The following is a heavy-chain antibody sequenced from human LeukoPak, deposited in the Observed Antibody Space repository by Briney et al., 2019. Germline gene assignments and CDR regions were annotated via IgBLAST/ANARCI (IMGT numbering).Heavy chain of an antibody. CDR2: ISGSGGST. J-gene: IGHJ4*02. Sequence: GGSLRLSCAASGFTFSSYAMSWVRQAPGKGLEWVSGISGSGGSTYYADSVKGRFTISRDNSKNTLHVQMNSLRAEDTAVYYCAKIPEFYYESSGYYTQYYFDYWGRGTLVTVSS. V-gene: IGHV3-23*01. D-gene: IGHD3-22*01. CDR1: GFTFSSYA. CDR3: AKIPEFYYESSGYYTQYYFDY.